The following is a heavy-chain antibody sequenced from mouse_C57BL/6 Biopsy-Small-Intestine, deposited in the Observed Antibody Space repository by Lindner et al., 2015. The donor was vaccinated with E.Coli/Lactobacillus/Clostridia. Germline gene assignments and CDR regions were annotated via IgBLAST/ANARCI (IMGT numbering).Heavy chain of an antibody. CDR3: ARGGIYYGNF. D-gene: IGHD2-1*01. V-gene: IGHV1-9*01. CDR1: GYTFTGYW. J-gene: IGHJ2*01. CDR2: ILPGSGNT. Sequence: VQLQESGAELMKPGASVKLSCKATGYTFTGYWIEWVKQRPGHGLEWIGEILPGSGNTNYNEKFKGKATFTADTSSNTAYMQLSSLTTEDSAIYYCARGGIYYGNFWGQGTTLTVSS.